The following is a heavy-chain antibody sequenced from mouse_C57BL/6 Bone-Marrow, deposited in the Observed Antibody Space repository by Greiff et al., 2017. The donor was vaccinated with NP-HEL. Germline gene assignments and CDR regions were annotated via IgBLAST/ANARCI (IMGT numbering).Heavy chain of an antibody. CDR2: ISYDGSN. Sequence: DVQLQESGPGLVKPSQSLSLTCSVTGYSITSGYYWNWIRQFPGNKLEWMGYISYDGSNNYNPSLKNRISITRDTSKNQFFLKLNSVTTEDTATYYCARERGLEYLWYFDVWGTGTTVTVSS. V-gene: IGHV3-6*01. CDR1: GYSITSGYY. J-gene: IGHJ1*03. CDR3: ARERGLEYLWYFDV. D-gene: IGHD5-1*01.